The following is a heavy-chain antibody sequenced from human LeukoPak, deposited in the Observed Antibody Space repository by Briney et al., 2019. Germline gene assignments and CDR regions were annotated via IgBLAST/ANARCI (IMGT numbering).Heavy chain of an antibody. CDR3: TTDRGYGDYRLGWAYAFDI. D-gene: IGHD4-17*01. J-gene: IGHJ3*02. V-gene: IGHV3-15*01. CDR2: IKSKTDGGTT. Sequence: PGGSLRLSCAASGFTFSNAWMSWVRQAPGKGLEWVGRIKSKTDGGTTDYAAPVKGRFTISRDDSKNTLYLQMNSLKTEDTAVYYCTTDRGYGDYRLGWAYAFDIWGQGTMVTVSS. CDR1: GFTFSNAW.